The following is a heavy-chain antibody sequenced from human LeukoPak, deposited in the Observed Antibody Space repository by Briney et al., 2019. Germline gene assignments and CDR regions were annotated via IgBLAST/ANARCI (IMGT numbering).Heavy chain of an antibody. CDR1: GYTFTGYY. CDR2: INPNSGDT. V-gene: IGHV1-2*06. CDR3: ARDIHDSSGYYVFDY. D-gene: IGHD3-22*01. Sequence: ASVKVSCKTSGYTFTGYYMHWVRQAPGQGLEWMGRINPNSGDTNYAQKFQGRVTMTRDTSISTVYMELSSLRSEDTAVYYCARDIHDSSGYYVFDYWGQGTLVTVSS. J-gene: IGHJ4*02.